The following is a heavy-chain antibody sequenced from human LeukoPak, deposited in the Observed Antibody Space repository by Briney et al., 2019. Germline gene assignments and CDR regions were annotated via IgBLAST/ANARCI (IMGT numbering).Heavy chain of an antibody. D-gene: IGHD3-3*01. CDR2: IRTRAYNYAT. CDR1: GFTLSGSA. Sequence: GGSLRLSCAASGFTLSGSAIYWVRQASGKGLEWVGRIRTRAYNYATPYAVSMKGRFTISRDDSETTVYLQMSSLGTEDTAVHCASPAFSSHPSRPVDYWGQGTLVIVSS. V-gene: IGHV3-73*01. J-gene: IGHJ4*02. CDR3: SPAFSSHPSRPVDY.